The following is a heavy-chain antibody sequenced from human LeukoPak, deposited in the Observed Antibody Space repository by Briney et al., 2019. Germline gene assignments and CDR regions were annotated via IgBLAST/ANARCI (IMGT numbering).Heavy chain of an antibody. Sequence: GRSLRLSCAASGLTFSSYAMHWVRQAPGKGLEWVAVISYDGSNKYYADSVKGRFTISRDNSKNTLYLQMNSLRAEDTAVYYCARSEDYYDSSGSPGYWGQGTLVTVSS. CDR1: GLTFSSYA. CDR2: ISYDGSNK. D-gene: IGHD3-22*01. CDR3: ARSEDYYDSSGSPGY. J-gene: IGHJ4*02. V-gene: IGHV3-30-3*01.